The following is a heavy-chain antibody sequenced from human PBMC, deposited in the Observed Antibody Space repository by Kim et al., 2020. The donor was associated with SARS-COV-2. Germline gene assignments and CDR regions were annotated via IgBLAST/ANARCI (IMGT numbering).Heavy chain of an antibody. Sequence: GSNENAASVKGKFTILRGDSKNIAYLEMNSLKSEDTAVYYCTRGPPLFDYWGQGTLVTVSS. CDR2: GSN. J-gene: IGHJ4*02. V-gene: IGHV3-49*02. CDR3: TRGPPLFDY.